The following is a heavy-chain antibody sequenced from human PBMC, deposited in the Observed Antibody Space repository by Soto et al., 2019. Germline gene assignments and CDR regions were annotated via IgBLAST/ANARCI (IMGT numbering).Heavy chain of an antibody. CDR1: GGSFSGYY. J-gene: IGHJ6*03. D-gene: IGHD3-16*01. CDR3: ARGIIPDYRRHMDV. V-gene: IGHV4-34*01. CDR2: IIHTGDT. Sequence: QVQLEQWGAGLLKSSETLSLTCSVFGGSFSGYYWNWIRQSPGKGLEWIAEIIHTGDTHYNPSLKSRVTVYLDTSKKQFSLSLRSVTAADTAVYYCARGIIPDYRRHMDVWGKGTTVTVSS.